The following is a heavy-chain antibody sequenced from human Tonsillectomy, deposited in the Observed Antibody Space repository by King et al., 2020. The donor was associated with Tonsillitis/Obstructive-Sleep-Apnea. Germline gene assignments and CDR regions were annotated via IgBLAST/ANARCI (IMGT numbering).Heavy chain of an antibody. CDR1: GFTFSDYY. CDR3: ARDGEDIVVVPAATGYMDV. V-gene: IGHV3-11*05. CDR2: ISSSSSYT. Sequence: VQLVESGGGLVKPGGSLRLSCAASGFTFSDYYMSWIRQAPGKGLEWVSYISSSSSYTNYADSVKGRFTISRDNAKNSLYLQMNSLRAEDTAVYYCARDGEDIVVVPAATGYMDVWGKGTTVTVSS. J-gene: IGHJ6*03. D-gene: IGHD2-2*01.